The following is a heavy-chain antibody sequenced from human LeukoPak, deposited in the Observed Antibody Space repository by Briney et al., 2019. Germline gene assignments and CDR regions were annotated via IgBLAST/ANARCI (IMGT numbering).Heavy chain of an antibody. D-gene: IGHD3-16*01. V-gene: IGHV3-74*01. J-gene: IGHJ5*02. CDR3: ARLWGGNGYSGGSLNL. CDR1: GFTLSTYW. Sequence: GGSLRLSCSDSGFTLSTYWIHWVRQVPGKGLVWVSRISPDGSITTYADSVRGRFTISRDNAENTLYLQMNSLRAEDTAVYYCARLWGGNGYSGGSLNLWGQGTLVTVSS. CDR2: ISPDGSIT.